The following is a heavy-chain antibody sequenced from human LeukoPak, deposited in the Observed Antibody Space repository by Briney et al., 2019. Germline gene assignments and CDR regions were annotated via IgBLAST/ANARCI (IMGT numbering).Heavy chain of an antibody. CDR1: GFTFSIYT. D-gene: IGHD4/OR15-4a*01. J-gene: IGHJ4*02. V-gene: IGHV3-21*01. Sequence: KSGGSLRLSCVASGFTFSIYTMSWVRQAPGKGLEWVSSITSSSSSIYSADSVKGRLTISRDNAKNSLYLEMNGLRDEDTAVYYCARDLAWGAYWGQGTLVTVSS. CDR3: ARDLAWGAY. CDR2: ITSSSSSI.